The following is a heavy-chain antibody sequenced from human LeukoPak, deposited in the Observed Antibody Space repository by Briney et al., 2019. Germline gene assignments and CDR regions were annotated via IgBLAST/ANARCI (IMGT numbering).Heavy chain of an antibody. V-gene: IGHV3-23*01. J-gene: IGHJ4*02. D-gene: IGHD3-22*01. CDR2: ISASGGTT. CDR3: AKGSYYDSSGSFYFDY. CDR1: GFTFSNSA. Sequence: GGSLRLSCAVSGFTFSNSAMSWVRQAPGKGLEWVSAISASGGTTYYADSVKGRFTISRDNSKNTLYLQMNSLRVEDTAVYYCAKGSYYDSSGSFYFDYWGQGTLVTVSS.